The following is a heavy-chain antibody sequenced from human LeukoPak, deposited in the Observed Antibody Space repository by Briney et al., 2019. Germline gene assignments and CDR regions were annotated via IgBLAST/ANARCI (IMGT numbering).Heavy chain of an antibody. Sequence: GGSLRLSCAASGFTFSNAWMSWVRQAPGKGLEWVGRIKRKPDGGTTDYAAPVKGRFTISRDDSKNTLYLQMNSLKTEDTAVYYCTTDQRYYDILTGYYYYYYMDVWGKGTTVTVSS. CDR2: IKRKPDGGTT. V-gene: IGHV3-15*01. CDR1: GFTFSNAW. J-gene: IGHJ6*03. D-gene: IGHD3-9*01. CDR3: TTDQRYYDILTGYYYYYYMDV.